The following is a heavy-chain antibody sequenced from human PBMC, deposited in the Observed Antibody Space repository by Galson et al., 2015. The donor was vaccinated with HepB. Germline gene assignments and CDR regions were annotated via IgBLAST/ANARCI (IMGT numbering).Heavy chain of an antibody. CDR1: GFNFSSYG. CDR3: AKGQYYDSARYRFDP. CDR2: ISYDGSYK. Sequence: SLRLSCAASGFNFSSYGMHWVRQAPGKGLEWVAVISYDGSYKYYADSVKGLFTISRDNSKNTLYLQMNSLRAEDTAVYYCAKGQYYDSARYRFDPWGQGTLVTVSS. J-gene: IGHJ5*02. V-gene: IGHV3-30*18. D-gene: IGHD3-9*01.